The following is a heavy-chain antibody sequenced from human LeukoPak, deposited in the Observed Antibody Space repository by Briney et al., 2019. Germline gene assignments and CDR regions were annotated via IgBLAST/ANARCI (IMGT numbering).Heavy chain of an antibody. V-gene: IGHV3-23*01. J-gene: IGHJ4*02. CDR3: AKDVGMIGYCSGGSCYAIDY. D-gene: IGHD2-15*01. CDR2: ISGGGGGT. Sequence: GGSLRLSCAASGFTFSSYSMSWVRQAPGKGLESVSLISGGGGGTYYADSVKGRFTISRDNSKNTLYLQMNSLRAEDTAVYYCAKDVGMIGYCSGGSCYAIDYWGQGTLVTVSS. CDR1: GFTFSSYS.